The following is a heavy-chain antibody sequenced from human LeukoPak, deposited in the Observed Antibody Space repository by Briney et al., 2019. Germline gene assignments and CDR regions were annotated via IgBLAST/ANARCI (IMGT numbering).Heavy chain of an antibody. D-gene: IGHD1-26*01. CDR2: ISGSGSTT. CDR3: AKDLVGATNY. CDR1: GFTFSNYA. J-gene: IGHJ4*02. Sequence: GGSLLLSCAASGFTFSNYAMSWVRQAPGKGLEWVSAISGSGSTTHYADSVKGRFTISRDNSKNTLYLQMNSLRAEDTAIFYCAKDLVGATNYWGQGTLVAVSS. V-gene: IGHV3-23*01.